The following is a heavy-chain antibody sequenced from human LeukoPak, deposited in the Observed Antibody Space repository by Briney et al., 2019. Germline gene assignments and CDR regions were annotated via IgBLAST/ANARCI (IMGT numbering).Heavy chain of an antibody. D-gene: IGHD3-3*01. J-gene: IGHJ4*02. CDR3: ARGSWGKITIFGVAPPDY. V-gene: IGHV1-2*04. CDR2: INPNSGGT. Sequence: ASVKVSCKASGYTFTGYYMHWVRQAPGQGLEWMGWINPNSGGTNYAQEFQGWVTMTRDTSISTAYMELSRLRSDNTAVYYCARGSWGKITIFGVAPPDYWGQGTLVTVSS. CDR1: GYTFTGYY.